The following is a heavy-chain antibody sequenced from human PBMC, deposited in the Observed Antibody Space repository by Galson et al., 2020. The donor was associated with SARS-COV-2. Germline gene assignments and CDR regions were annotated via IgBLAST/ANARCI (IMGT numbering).Heavy chain of an antibody. Sequence: HSGGSLRLSCAASGFTFSSYWMSWVRQAPGKGLEWVATIKQDGSEKYYVDSVKGRFTISRDNAKNSLYLQMNSLRAEDTAVYYCAREFGYYDFWSGYDYYYYMDVWGKGTTVTVSS. CDR2: IKQDGSEK. CDR3: AREFGYYDFWSGYDYYYYMDV. D-gene: IGHD3-3*01. V-gene: IGHV3-7*01. J-gene: IGHJ6*03. CDR1: GFTFSSYW.